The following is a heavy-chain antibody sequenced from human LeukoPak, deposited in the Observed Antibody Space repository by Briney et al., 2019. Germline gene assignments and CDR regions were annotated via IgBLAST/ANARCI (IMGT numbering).Heavy chain of an antibody. CDR3: ARDSGFWLY. J-gene: IGHJ4*02. Sequence: SETLSLTCTVSGDSITSDSYYWGWIRQTPGKGLEWIGNIYSDGDTSFNPSLKSRITMSVDTSKNQFSLKLNSVTAADTAVYFCARDSGFWLYWGQGTLVSVSS. V-gene: IGHV4-39*07. CDR2: IYSDGDT. CDR1: GDSITSDSYY. D-gene: IGHD3-22*01.